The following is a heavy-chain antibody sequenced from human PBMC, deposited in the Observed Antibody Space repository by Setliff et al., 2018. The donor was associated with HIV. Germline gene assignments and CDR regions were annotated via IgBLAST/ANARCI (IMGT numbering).Heavy chain of an antibody. CDR2: IVVGSGNT. D-gene: IGHD6-6*01. J-gene: IGHJ6*02. Sequence: GASVKVSCKASGFTFTSSAMQWVRQARGQRLEWIGWIVVGSGNTNYAQKFQERVTITRDMSTSTAYMELSSLRSEDTAVYYCAAALSQGSSSGVGMDVWGQWTTVT. CDR1: GFTFTSSA. CDR3: AAALSQGSSSGVGMDV. V-gene: IGHV1-58*02.